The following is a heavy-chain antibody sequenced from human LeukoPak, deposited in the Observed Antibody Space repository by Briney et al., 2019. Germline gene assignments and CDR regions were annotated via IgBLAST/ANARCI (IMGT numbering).Heavy chain of an antibody. Sequence: ASVKVSCKASGYTFTSYGISWVRQAPGQGLEWMGWISAYNGNTNYAQKLQGRVTMTTDTFTSTAYMELRSLRSDDTAVYYCARVGLPSQLEPGEDYYMDVWGKGTTVTVSS. CDR1: GYTFTSYG. D-gene: IGHD1-1*01. CDR3: ARVGLPSQLEPGEDYYMDV. V-gene: IGHV1-18*01. J-gene: IGHJ6*03. CDR2: ISAYNGNT.